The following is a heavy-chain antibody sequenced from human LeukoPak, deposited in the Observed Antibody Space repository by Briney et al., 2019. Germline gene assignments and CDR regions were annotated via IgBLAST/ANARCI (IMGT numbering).Heavy chain of an antibody. V-gene: IGHV1-46*01. Sequence: GASVKVSCKASGYTFTSYYMHWVRQAPGQGLEWMGIINPSGGSTSYAQKFQGRVTMTRNTSISTAYMELSSLRSEDTAVYYCARETSASTYGMNVWGQGTTVTVSS. CDR1: GYTFTSYY. CDR2: INPSGGST. J-gene: IGHJ6*02. CDR3: ARETSASTYGMNV.